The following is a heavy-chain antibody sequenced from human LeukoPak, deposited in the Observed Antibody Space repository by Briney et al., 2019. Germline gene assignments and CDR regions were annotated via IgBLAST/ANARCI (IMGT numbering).Heavy chain of an antibody. Sequence: PSQTLSLTCTVSGGSISSGDYYWSWIRQPRGRGLEWIVYIYYSVITSSNPSLKSRVTISLDTSKNQFSLKLSSVTAADTAVYYCARDSGSYFDGHWFDPWGQGTLVTVSS. CDR1: GGSISSGDYY. D-gene: IGHD3-10*01. CDR2: IYYSVIT. V-gene: IGHV4-30-4*01. J-gene: IGHJ5*02. CDR3: ARDSGSYFDGHWFDP.